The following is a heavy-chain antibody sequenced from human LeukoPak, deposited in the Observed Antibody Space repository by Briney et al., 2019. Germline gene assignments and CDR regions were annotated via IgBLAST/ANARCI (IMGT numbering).Heavy chain of an antibody. CDR1: GYTFTSYD. J-gene: IGHJ4*02. D-gene: IGHD5-18*01. Sequence: ASVKVSCKASGYTFTSYDINWVRQATGQGLEWMGWMNPNSGNTGYAQKFQGRVTMTRNTSISTAYMELSGLRSEDTAVYYCARNVDTAMDFDYWGQGTLVTVSS. CDR3: ARNVDTAMDFDY. V-gene: IGHV1-8*01. CDR2: MNPNSGNT.